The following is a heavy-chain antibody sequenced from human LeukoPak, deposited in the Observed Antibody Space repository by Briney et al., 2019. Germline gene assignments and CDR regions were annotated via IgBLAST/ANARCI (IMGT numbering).Heavy chain of an antibody. CDR2: ISAYNGNT. Sequence: ASVKVSCTASGYTFTSYGISWVRQAPGQGLEWMGWISAYNGNTNYAQKLQGRVTMTTDTSTSTAYMELRSLRSDDTAVYYCARDEGYSGYDSYPPFDYWGQGTLVTVSS. V-gene: IGHV1-18*01. J-gene: IGHJ4*02. D-gene: IGHD5-12*01. CDR1: GYTFTSYG. CDR3: ARDEGYSGYDSYPPFDY.